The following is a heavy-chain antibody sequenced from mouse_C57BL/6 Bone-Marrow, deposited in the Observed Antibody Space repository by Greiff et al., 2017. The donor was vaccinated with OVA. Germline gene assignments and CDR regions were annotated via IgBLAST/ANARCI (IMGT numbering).Heavy chain of an antibody. CDR2: IWPGGGT. CDR3: ARRGSGYEVYFDY. CDR1: GFSLTSYA. Sequence: VQLVESGPGLVAPSQSLSITCTVSGFSLTSYAISWVRQPPGKGLEWLGVIWPGGGTNYNSALKSRLSISKDNSKSQVFLKMNSLQTDDTAGYYCARRGSGYEVYFDYWGKGTTLTVSS. J-gene: IGHJ2*01. V-gene: IGHV2-9-1*01. D-gene: IGHD3-2*02.